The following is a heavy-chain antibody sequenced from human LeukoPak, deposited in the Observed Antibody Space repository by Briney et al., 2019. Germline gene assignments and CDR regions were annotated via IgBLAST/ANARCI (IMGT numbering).Heavy chain of an antibody. V-gene: IGHV4-34*01. CDR2: INHSGST. Sequence: PSETLSLTCAVYGGSFSGYYWSWIRQPPGKGLEWIGEINHSGSTNYNPSLESRVTISVDTSKNQFSLKLSSVTAADTAVYYCARGTIVVVPAATYYDFWSGYSWFDPWGQGTLVTVSS. CDR1: GGSFSGYY. J-gene: IGHJ5*02. D-gene: IGHD3-3*01. CDR3: ARGTIVVVPAATYYDFWSGYSWFDP.